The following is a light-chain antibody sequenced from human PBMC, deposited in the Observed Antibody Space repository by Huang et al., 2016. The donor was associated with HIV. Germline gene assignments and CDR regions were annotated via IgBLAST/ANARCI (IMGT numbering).Light chain of an antibody. CDR1: PSVSNR. V-gene: IGKV1-5*03. J-gene: IGKJ1*01. CDR3: QQYDSYSAT. CDR2: KAS. Sequence: DIQMTQSPSTLTASVGDRVTITCRASPSVSNRLAWYQQKPGKAPKLLIYKASNLESGVPSRFSGSGSGTEFILTISSLQPDDFATYYCQQYDSYSATFGQGTKVEIK.